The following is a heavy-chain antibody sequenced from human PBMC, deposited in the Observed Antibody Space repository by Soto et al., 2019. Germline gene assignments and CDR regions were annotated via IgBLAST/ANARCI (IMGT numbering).Heavy chain of an antibody. CDR2: IVPSLDTT. CDR1: GGTFSSSG. J-gene: IGHJ6*02. Sequence: QVHLVQSGTEVKKPGSSVKVSCKASGGTFSSSGFSWVRQAPGQGLEWMGMIVPSLDTTNYAQKFQARVTITADEVTSTACMEVRSLRSEDTAVYYCARWPQPRYTADPYAVDVWGQGTRVIVSS. V-gene: IGHV1-69*11. CDR3: ARWPQPRYTADPYAVDV. D-gene: IGHD3-16*02.